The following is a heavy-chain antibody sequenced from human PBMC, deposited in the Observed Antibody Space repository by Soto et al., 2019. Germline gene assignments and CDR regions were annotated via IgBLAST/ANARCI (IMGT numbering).Heavy chain of an antibody. CDR3: AKEVHCGGGSCSWSEGFDY. CDR2: ISYEGSHT. Sequence: QVQLVESGGGVVQPGRSLRLSCAASGFIFSSYGMHWVRQAPGKGLEWVAVISYEGSHTYYADSVKGRFTITRDNSKKTLYLQRNSLGPEDPAVDYCAKEVHCGGGSCSWSEGFDYWGQGTLLTVSS. V-gene: IGHV3-30*18. J-gene: IGHJ4*02. CDR1: GFIFSSYG. D-gene: IGHD2-15*01.